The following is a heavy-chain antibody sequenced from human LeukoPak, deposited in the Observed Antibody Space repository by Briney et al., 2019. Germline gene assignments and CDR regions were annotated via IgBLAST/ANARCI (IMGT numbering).Heavy chain of an antibody. J-gene: IGHJ4*02. V-gene: IGHV3-9*01. D-gene: IGHD6-13*01. Sequence: GGSLRLSCAASGFTFDDYAMHWVRQAPGKGLEWVSGISWNSGSIGYADSVKGRFTISRDNAKNSLYLQMNSLRAEDTALYYCAKSEQQLTFYYFDYWGQGTLVTVS. CDR2: ISWNSGSI. CDR1: GFTFDDYA. CDR3: AKSEQQLTFYYFDY.